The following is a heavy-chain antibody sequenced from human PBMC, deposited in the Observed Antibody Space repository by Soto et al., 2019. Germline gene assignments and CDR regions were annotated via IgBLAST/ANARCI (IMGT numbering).Heavy chain of an antibody. CDR1: GYTFTSYY. V-gene: IGHV1-46*01. CDR3: ARLGFGDLPPTGNDY. J-gene: IGHJ4*02. Sequence: GASVKVSCKASGYTFTSYYMHWVRQAPGQGLEWMGIINPSGGSTSYAQKFQGRVTMTRDTSTSTVYMELSSLRSDDTAVYYCARLGFGDLPPTGNDYWGQGTLVTVSS. D-gene: IGHD3-10*01. CDR2: INPSGGST.